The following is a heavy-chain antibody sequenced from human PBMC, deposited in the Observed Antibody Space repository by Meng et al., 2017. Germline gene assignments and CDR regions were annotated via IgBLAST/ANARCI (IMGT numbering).Heavy chain of an antibody. CDR2: INPNSGGT. D-gene: IGHD6-13*01. CDR1: GYTFTSYG. J-gene: IGHJ4*02. V-gene: IGHV1-2*02. Sequence: QVQLVQSGAGVKKPGASVKVSCKASGYTFTSYGISWVRQAPGQGLEWMGGINPNSGGTNYAQKFQGRVTMTRDTSISTAYMELSRLRSDDTAMYYCARDEDISAAGKLFGDYWGQGTLVTVSS. CDR3: ARDEDISAAGKLFGDY.